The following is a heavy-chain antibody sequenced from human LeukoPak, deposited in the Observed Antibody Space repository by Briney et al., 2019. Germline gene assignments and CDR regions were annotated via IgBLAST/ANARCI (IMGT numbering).Heavy chain of an antibody. V-gene: IGHV4-59*01. CDR3: ARGSGSGSYYDY. J-gene: IGHJ4*02. CDR1: GGSISSYY. CDR2: IYYSGST. Sequence: SETLSLTCTVSGGSISSYYWSWIRQPPGKGLEWIGYIYYSGSTNYNPSLKSRVTISVDTSKNQFSLKLSSVTAADTAVYYCARGSGSGSYYDYWGQGTLVTVSS. D-gene: IGHD1-26*01.